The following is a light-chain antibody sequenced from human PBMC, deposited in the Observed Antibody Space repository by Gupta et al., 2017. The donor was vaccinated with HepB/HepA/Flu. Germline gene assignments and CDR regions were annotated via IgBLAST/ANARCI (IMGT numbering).Light chain of an antibody. CDR2: KAS. CDR1: QSIDIW. Sequence: DIHMTQSPSTLSASVGDRITITCRASQSIDIWLAWYQQKSGKAPNLLIYKASTLLSGVSSRFSGGGSGTEFTLTISSLQPDDFATYYGQQYETHPTFGQGTKVEIK. J-gene: IGKJ1*01. V-gene: IGKV1-5*03. CDR3: QQYETHPT.